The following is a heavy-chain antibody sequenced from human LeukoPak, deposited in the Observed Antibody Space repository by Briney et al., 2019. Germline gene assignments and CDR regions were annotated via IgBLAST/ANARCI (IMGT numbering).Heavy chain of an antibody. V-gene: IGHV3-21*01. CDR3: ARGAGYDILTGPHY. CDR2: ISSSGSYI. J-gene: IGHJ4*02. D-gene: IGHD3-9*01. CDR1: EFTFSSYS. Sequence: PGGFLRLSCAASEFTFSSYSMNWFRQAPGKGLEWVSSISSSGSYIHYADSVKGRFTISRDNAKNSLFLQMNSLTAEDTAVYYCARGAGYDILTGPHYWGQGTLVTVSS.